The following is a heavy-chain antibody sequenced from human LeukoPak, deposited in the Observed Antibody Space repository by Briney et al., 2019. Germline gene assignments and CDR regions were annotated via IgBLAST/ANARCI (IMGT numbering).Heavy chain of an antibody. Sequence: PSETLSLTCTVSGGSISGYYWSWIRQPAGKGPEWIGRMSTSGNSNYIPSLVSRVTMSVDTSKNQFSLNLSSVTAADTAVYYCARESGSMRWFDPWGQGTLVTVSS. CDR2: MSTSGNS. J-gene: IGHJ5*02. CDR3: ARESGSMRWFDP. CDR1: GGSISGYY. D-gene: IGHD6-25*01. V-gene: IGHV4-4*07.